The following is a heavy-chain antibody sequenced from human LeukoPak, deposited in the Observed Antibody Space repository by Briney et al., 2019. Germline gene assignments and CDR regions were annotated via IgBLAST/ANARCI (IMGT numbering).Heavy chain of an antibody. J-gene: IGHJ2*01. D-gene: IGHD4-17*01. CDR3: ARVRTVPYWYFDL. V-gene: IGHV4-59*01. CDR2: IYYSGST. CDR1: GDSISSYY. Sequence: SETLSLTCTVSGDSISSYYWSWIRQPPGKGLEWIGYIYYSGSTNYNPSLESRVTISIDTPKNQFSLKLSSVTAADTAVYYCARVRTVPYWYFDLWGRGTLVTVSS.